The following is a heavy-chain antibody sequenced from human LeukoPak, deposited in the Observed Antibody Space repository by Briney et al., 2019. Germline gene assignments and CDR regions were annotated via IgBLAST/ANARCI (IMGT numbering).Heavy chain of an antibody. CDR1: GYTFTGYY. CDR2: INPNSGGT. J-gene: IGHJ6*03. V-gene: IGHV1-2*06. D-gene: IGHD2/OR15-2a*01. Sequence: ASVKVSCKASGYTFTGYYMHWVRQAPGQGLEWMGRINPNSGGTNYAQKFQGRVTMTRDTSISTAYMELSRLRSDDTAVYYCARGLWPLDYYYYYYYMDVWGKGTTVIVSS. CDR3: ARGLWPLDYYYYYYYMDV.